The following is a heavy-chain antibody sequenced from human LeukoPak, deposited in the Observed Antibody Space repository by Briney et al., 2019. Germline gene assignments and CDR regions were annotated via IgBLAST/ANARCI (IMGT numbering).Heavy chain of an antibody. J-gene: IGHJ6*02. D-gene: IGHD2-2*01. CDR2: IYYSGST. CDR1: GGSISSSSYY. V-gene: IGHV4-31*03. Sequence: SETLSLTCTVSGGSISSSSYYWGWIRQHPGKGLEWIGYIYYSGSTYYNPSLKSRVTISVDTSKNQFSLKLSSVTAADTAVYYCARDRPPRYCSSTSCLRARSYYGMDVWGQGTTVTVSS. CDR3: ARDRPPRYCSSTSCLRARSYYGMDV.